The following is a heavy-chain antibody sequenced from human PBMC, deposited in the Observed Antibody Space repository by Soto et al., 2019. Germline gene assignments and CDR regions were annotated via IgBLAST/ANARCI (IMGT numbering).Heavy chain of an antibody. CDR1: GDTFPSYY. CDR3: ARSSGGNFGIIIEGSNWFDP. V-gene: IGHV1-46*01. CDR2: INPHGGST. J-gene: IGHJ5*02. Sequence: ASVTVSCKAPGDTFPSYYLNWVRQAPGQGLEWMGVINPHGGSTKYAQKFQGRITMTRDTSRSTVCMELSSLRSDDTAIYYCARSSGGNFGIIIEGSNWFDPWGQGTLVTVSS. D-gene: IGHD3-3*01.